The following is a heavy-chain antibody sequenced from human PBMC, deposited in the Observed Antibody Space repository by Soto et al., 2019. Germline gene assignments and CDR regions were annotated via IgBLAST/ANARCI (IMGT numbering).Heavy chain of an antibody. J-gene: IGHJ3*02. D-gene: IGHD3-16*01. CDR2: INPNSGGT. CDR3: ARGSSVLVWGGDAFDI. V-gene: IGHV1-2*04. Sequence: ASVKVSCKASGYTFTGYYMHWVRQAPGQGLEWMGWINPNSGGTNYPQKFQGWVTMTRDTSISTAYMELSRLRSDDTALYYCARGSSVLVWGGDAFDIWGQGTMVTVSS. CDR1: GYTFTGYY.